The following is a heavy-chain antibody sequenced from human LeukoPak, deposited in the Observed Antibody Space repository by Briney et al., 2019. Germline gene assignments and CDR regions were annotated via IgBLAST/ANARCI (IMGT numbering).Heavy chain of an antibody. CDR2: INHSGST. CDR1: GGSFSGYY. CDR3: ARGYPREGFDI. D-gene: IGHD3-10*01. Sequence: SETLSLTCAVYGGSFSGYYWSWIRQPPGKGLEWIGEINHSGSTNYNPSLKSRVTISVDTSKNQFSLKLSSVTAADTAAYYCARGYPREGFDIWGQGTMVTVSS. V-gene: IGHV4-34*01. J-gene: IGHJ3*02.